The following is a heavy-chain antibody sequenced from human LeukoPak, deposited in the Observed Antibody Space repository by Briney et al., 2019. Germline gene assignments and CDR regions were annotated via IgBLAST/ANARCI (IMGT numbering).Heavy chain of an antibody. Sequence: PGGSLRLSCAASGFTFSSYAMSWVRQAPGKGLEWVSAISGSGGSTYYADSVKGRFTISRDNSKNTLYLQMNSLRAEDTALYYCARVGTYYDILAGYYSTYFDYWGQGTLVTVSS. D-gene: IGHD3-9*01. CDR2: ISGSGGST. CDR3: ARVGTYYDILAGYYSTYFDY. V-gene: IGHV3-23*01. J-gene: IGHJ4*02. CDR1: GFTFSSYA.